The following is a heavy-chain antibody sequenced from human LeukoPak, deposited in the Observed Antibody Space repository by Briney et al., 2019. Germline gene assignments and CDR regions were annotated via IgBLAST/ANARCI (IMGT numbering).Heavy chain of an antibody. CDR2: IYYGGTT. J-gene: IGHJ4*02. CDR3: ARFRYSSGWFDY. CDR1: GGSISSYY. V-gene: IGHV4-59*04. D-gene: IGHD6-19*01. Sequence: SETLSLTCTVSGGSISSYYWSWIRQPPGKGLEWIGSIYYGGTTFYNPSLKSRVTISVDTSKNQFSLNLSSVTATDTAVYYCARFRYSSGWFDYWGQGMLVTVSS.